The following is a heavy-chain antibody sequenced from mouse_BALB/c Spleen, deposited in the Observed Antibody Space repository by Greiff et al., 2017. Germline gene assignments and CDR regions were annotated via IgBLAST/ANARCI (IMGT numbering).Heavy chain of an antibody. D-gene: IGHD1-1*01. CDR2: ISSGGST. CDR3: ARVYGSSEGYAMDY. J-gene: IGHJ4*01. V-gene: IGHV5-6-5*01. CDR1: GFTFSSYA. Sequence: EVQGVESGGGLVKPGGSLKLSCAASGFTFSSYAMSWVRQTPEKRLEWVASISSGGSTYYPDSVKGRFTISSDNARNILYLQMSSLRSEDTAMYYCARVYGSSEGYAMDYWGQGTSVTVSS.